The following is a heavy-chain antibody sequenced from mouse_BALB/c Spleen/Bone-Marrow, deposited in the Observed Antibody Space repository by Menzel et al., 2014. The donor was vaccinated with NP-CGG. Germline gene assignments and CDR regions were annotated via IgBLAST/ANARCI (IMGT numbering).Heavy chain of an antibody. CDR2: VNPNIGGT. Sequence: EVKLLESGPELVKPGASVKISCKTSGYIFTDYTLHWVKQSHGKSLEWIGGVNPNIGGTSYNQQFKGKASLTVNKSSTTAYMELRSLTSEDSAGYYCARGRWYYWGQGTTLTVSS. CDR3: ARGRWYY. V-gene: IGHV1-22*01. CDR1: GYIFTDYT. J-gene: IGHJ2*01. D-gene: IGHD2-3*01.